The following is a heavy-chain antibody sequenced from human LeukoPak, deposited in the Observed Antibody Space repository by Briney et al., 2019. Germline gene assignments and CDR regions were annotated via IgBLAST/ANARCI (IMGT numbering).Heavy chain of an antibody. J-gene: IGHJ4*02. V-gene: IGHV4-38-2*02. CDR3: ARDGESGRGYYY. D-gene: IGHD2-15*01. CDR1: DYSISTNYF. CDR2: IYHSGST. Sequence: SETLSLTCDVSDYSISTNYFWSWSRQPPGKGLGGIAIIYHSGSTYYTQSLKSRVTISVDTSKNQFSLKVSSVTAADTAVYYCARDGESGRGYYYWGQGILVTVSS.